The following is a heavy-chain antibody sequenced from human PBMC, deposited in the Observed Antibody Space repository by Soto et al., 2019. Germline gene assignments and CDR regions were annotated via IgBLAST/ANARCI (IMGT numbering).Heavy chain of an antibody. V-gene: IGHV4-4*07. CDR3: ATFLTAGPGYYYYYGMDV. J-gene: IGHJ6*02. D-gene: IGHD3-3*02. Sequence: SETLSLTCTVSGGSISSYYWSWIRQPAGKGLEWIGRIYTSGSTNYNPSLKSRVTMSVDTSKNQFSLKLSSVTAADTAVYYCATFLTAGPGYYYYYGMDVWGQGTTVTVSS. CDR1: GGSISSYY. CDR2: IYTSGST.